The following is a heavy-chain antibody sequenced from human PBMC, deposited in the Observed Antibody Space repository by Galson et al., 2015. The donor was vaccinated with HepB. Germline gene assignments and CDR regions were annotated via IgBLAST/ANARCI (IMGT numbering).Heavy chain of an antibody. V-gene: IGHV3-72*01. CDR3: ARGGV. Sequence: SLRLSCAASGFIFSNHYMDWVRQAPGKGLEWVARVRNKASSHTTEYAASVRGRFTNSRDDLKNSVYLQMNSLKTEDTALYYCARGGVWGKGTTVTVSS. CDR2: VRNKASSHTT. J-gene: IGHJ6*04. D-gene: IGHD1-26*01. CDR1: GFIFSNHY.